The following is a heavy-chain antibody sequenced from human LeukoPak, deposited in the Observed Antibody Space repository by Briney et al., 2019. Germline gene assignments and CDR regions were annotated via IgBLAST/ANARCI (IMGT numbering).Heavy chain of an antibody. J-gene: IGHJ4*02. V-gene: IGHV3-30*03. CDR2: ISNDGSRK. CDR3: ARDRAWNYFDY. CDR1: GFTISKHG. D-gene: IGHD3-3*01. Sequence: QAGGSLRLSCAPSGFTISKHGMHWVRQAPGKGLEWVAIISNDGSRKYYAYSVEGRFTISRDNSKNTLYLQMDSLRAEDTAVYYCARDRAWNYFDYWGQGTLVTVSS.